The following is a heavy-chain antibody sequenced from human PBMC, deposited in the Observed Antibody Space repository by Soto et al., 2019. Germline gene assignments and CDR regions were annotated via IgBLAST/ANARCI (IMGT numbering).Heavy chain of an antibody. CDR2: IGPESGAT. V-gene: IGHV1-2*02. CDR1: GYTFTGHY. D-gene: IGHD1-26*01. J-gene: IGHJ4*02. CDR3: GRGRSGQIVVFY. Sequence: ASVKVSCKTSGYTFTGHYIHWVRQAPQQGPEWMGEIGPESGATRYAQKFRGRVTMTMDTSITTVYMALKNLSPDDTAVYYCGRGRSGQIVVFYWGQGTPVTVSS.